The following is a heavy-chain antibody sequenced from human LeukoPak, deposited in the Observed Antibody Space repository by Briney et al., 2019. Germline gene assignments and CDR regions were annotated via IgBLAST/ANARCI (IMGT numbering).Heavy chain of an antibody. CDR2: ISAKTGNT. Sequence: ASVKVSCKASGYNFNNYGVSWVRQAPGQGLEWMGWISAKTGNTNYAQKVQGIVTMTTDTSTTTAYMELRSLGSDDTAVYYCARGSYPYSHGMDVWGQGTTVTVSS. J-gene: IGHJ6*02. V-gene: IGHV1-18*01. CDR3: ARGSYPYSHGMDV. CDR1: GYNFNNYG. D-gene: IGHD1-26*01.